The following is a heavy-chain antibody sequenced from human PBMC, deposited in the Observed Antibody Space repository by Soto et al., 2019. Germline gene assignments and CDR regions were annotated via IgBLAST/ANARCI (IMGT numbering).Heavy chain of an antibody. Sequence: AASVKVSCKASGYTFTSYGISWVRQAPGQGLEWMGWISAYNGNTNYAQKLQGRVTMTNDTSTSTAYMELRGLRSDDTAVYYCARDREPGVGATTAIDYWGQGTLVTVSS. CDR3: ARDREPGVGATTAIDY. V-gene: IGHV1-18*01. J-gene: IGHJ4*02. CDR1: GYTFTSYG. CDR2: ISAYNGNT. D-gene: IGHD1-26*01.